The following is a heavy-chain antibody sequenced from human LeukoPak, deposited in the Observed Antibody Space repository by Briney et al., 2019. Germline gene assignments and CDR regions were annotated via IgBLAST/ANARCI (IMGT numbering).Heavy chain of an antibody. CDR2: ISPSGDIT. CDR3: AQDLAYIRFDP. Sequence: PGGSLRLSCAASGFTFSSYSMNWVRQAPGKGLEWVSGISPSGDITYYADSVKGRFTISRDNSKNTVYLQMDSLRFEDAAVYYCAQDLAYIRFDPWGQGTLVTVSS. CDR1: GFTFSSYS. V-gene: IGHV3-23*01. D-gene: IGHD1-1*01. J-gene: IGHJ5*02.